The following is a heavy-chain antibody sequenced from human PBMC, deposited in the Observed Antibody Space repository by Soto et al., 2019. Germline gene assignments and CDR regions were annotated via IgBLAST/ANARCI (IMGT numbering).Heavy chain of an antibody. CDR1: GGSISSSNW. Sequence: PSETLSLTCAVSGGSISSSNWWSWVRQPPGKGLEWIGEIYHSGSTNYNPSLKSRVTISVDTSKNQFSLKLSSVTAADTAVYYCARHAFWSGYGVWYFDYWGQGTLVTVSS. V-gene: IGHV4-4*02. CDR3: ARHAFWSGYGVWYFDY. J-gene: IGHJ4*02. CDR2: IYHSGST. D-gene: IGHD3-3*01.